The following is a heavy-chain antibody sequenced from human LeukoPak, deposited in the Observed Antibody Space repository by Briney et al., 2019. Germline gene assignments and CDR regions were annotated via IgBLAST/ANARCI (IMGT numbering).Heavy chain of an antibody. CDR3: ARDWGYSSSSYYFDY. CDR2: INSDGSST. CDR1: GFTFSSYW. D-gene: IGHD6-6*01. J-gene: IGHJ4*02. Sequence: GGSLRLSCAASGFTFSSYWMHWVRQAPGKGLVWVSRINSDGSSTSYADSVKGRFTISRDNSKNTLYLQMNSLRAEDTAVYYCARDWGYSSSSYYFDYWGQGTLVTVSS. V-gene: IGHV3-74*01.